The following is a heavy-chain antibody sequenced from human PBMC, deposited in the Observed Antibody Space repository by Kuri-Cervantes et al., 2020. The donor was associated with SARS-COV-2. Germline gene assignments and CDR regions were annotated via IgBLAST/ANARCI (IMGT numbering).Heavy chain of an antibody. V-gene: IGHV3-43*01. Sequence: GESLRLSCAASGFTFDDYTMHWVRQAPGKGLEWVSLISWDGGSTYYADSVKGRFTISRDNSKNSLYLQMNSLRTEDTALYYCASTVRSTTRWYYMDVWGKGTTVTVSS. CDR2: ISWDGGST. CDR3: ASTVRSTTRWYYMDV. CDR1: GFTFDDYT. J-gene: IGHJ6*03. D-gene: IGHD2-15*01.